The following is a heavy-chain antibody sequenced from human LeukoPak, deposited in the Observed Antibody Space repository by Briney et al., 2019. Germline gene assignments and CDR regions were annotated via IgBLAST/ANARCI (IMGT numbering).Heavy chain of an antibody. J-gene: IGHJ4*02. CDR2: IYYSGST. CDR1: GGSISSHY. D-gene: IGHD3-22*01. V-gene: IGHV4-59*11. Sequence: PSETLSLTCTVSGGSISSHYWSWIRQPPGKGLEWIGYIYYSGSTNYNPSLKSRVTISVDTSKNQFSLKLSSVTAADTAVYYCARDGIVDYFDYWGQGTLVTVSS. CDR3: ARDGIVDYFDY.